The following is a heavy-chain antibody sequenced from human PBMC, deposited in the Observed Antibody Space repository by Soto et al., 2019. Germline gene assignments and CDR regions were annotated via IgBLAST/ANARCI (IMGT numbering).Heavy chain of an antibody. D-gene: IGHD3-10*02. CDR3: ARMLRPPERGHGDYGMDV. CDR1: GGSFSGYY. J-gene: IGHJ6*02. Sequence: SETLSLTCAVYGGSFSGYYWSWIRQPPGKGLEWIGEINHSGSTNYNPSLKSRVTISVDTSKNQFSLKLSSVTAADTAVYYCARMLRPPERGHGDYGMDVWGQGTTVTVSS. V-gene: IGHV4-34*01. CDR2: INHSGST.